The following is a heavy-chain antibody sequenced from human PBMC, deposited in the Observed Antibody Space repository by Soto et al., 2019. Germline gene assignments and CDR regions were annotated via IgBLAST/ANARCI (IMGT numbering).Heavy chain of an antibody. Sequence: ASVKVSCKTSGYTFTSYAMHWVRQAPGQRLEWMGWINAGNGNTKYSQKFQGRVTITRDTSASTAYMELGSLRSEDTAVYYCARTSGYYFYDYWGQGTLVTVSS. V-gene: IGHV1-3*01. CDR1: GYTFTSYA. D-gene: IGHD3-3*01. CDR3: ARTSGYYFYDY. CDR2: INAGNGNT. J-gene: IGHJ4*02.